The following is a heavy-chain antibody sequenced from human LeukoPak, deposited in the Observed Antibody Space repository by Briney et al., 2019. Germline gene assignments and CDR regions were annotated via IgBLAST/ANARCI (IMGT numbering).Heavy chain of an antibody. CDR2: IIPIFGTA. Sequence: ASVKVSCKASGGTFSSYAISWVRQAPGQGLEWMGGIIPIFGTANYAQKFQGRVTITTDESTSTAYMELSSLRSEDTAVYYCARATAMVSGIFDYWVQGTLVTVSS. CDR3: ARATAMVSGIFDY. V-gene: IGHV1-69*05. D-gene: IGHD5-18*01. J-gene: IGHJ4*02. CDR1: GGTFSSYA.